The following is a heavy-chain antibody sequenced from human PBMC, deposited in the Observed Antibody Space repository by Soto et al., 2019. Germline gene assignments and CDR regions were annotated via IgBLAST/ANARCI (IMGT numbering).Heavy chain of an antibody. J-gene: IGHJ4*02. D-gene: IGHD4-17*01. CDR3: GREENGDVGDQ. CDR1: GDTFSTYT. Sequence: QVQLVQSEAEVKKPGSSVKVSCKASGDTFSTYTFSWVRQAPGQGLEWMGRVIPMLGIANYAQTFQGRVTLTADISTATVHMELARLMSDDTAVYYCGREENGDVGDQWGQGSLVIVSS. CDR2: VIPMLGIA. V-gene: IGHV1-69*08.